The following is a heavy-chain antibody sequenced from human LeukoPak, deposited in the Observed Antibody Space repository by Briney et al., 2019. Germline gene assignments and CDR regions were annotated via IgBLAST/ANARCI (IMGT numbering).Heavy chain of an antibody. Sequence: SVKVSCKASGGTFSSYAISWVRQAPGQGLEWMGRIIPILGIANYAQKFQGRVTITADKSTSTAYMELSSLRSEDTAVYYCARIRRYSGYDLFDYWAREPWSPSPQ. CDR2: IIPILGIA. CDR1: GGTFSSYA. J-gene: IGHJ4*02. D-gene: IGHD5-12*01. CDR3: ARIRRYSGYDLFDY. V-gene: IGHV1-69*04.